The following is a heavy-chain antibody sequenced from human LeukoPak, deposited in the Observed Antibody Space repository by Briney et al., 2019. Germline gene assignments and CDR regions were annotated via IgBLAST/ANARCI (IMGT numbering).Heavy chain of an antibody. J-gene: IGHJ3*02. Sequence: KPSETLSLTCAVYGGSSRGYYWNWLWIRQSPGKGLEWIGEINDSGSPNYNPSLKSRVTISENKSLNQFSLRLSSVTAADTAVYYCASPHSYDSSGRDAFDIWGQGTMVTVSS. D-gene: IGHD3-22*01. CDR3: ASPHSYDSSGRDAFDI. CDR2: INDSGSP. CDR1: GGSSRGYY. V-gene: IGHV4-34*01.